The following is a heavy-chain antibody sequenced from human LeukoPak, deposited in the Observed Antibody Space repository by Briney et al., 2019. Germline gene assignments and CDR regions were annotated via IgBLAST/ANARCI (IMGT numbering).Heavy chain of an antibody. CDR1: GFTFSDYA. CDR3: ARERTGFYAEY. J-gene: IGHJ4*02. CDR2: ISHDGSAP. V-gene: IGHV3-30*04. Sequence: PGGSLRLSCAASGFTFSDYAMHWVRQAPGKGLEWVAPISHDGSAPFYADSVKGRFIISKDSPQNTLYLQMNSLRPEDTAVYYCARERTGFYAEYWGQGTLVIVSS. D-gene: IGHD3/OR15-3a*01.